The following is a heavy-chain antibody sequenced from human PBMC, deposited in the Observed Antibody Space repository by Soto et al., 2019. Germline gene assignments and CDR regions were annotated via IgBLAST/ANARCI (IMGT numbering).Heavy chain of an antibody. CDR1: GGTFSSYA. CDR3: ARVGDRWYGDYVNYWFDP. J-gene: IGHJ5*02. CDR2: IIPIFGTA. Sequence: ASVKVSCKASGGTFSSYAISWVRQAPGQGLEWMGGIIPIFGTANYAQKFQGRVTITGDESTSTAYMELSSLRSEDTAVYYCARVGDRWYGDYVNYWFDPWGQGTLVTVSS. V-gene: IGHV1-69*13. D-gene: IGHD4-17*01.